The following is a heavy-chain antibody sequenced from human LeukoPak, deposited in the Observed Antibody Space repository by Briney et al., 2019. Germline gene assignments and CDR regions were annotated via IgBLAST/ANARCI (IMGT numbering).Heavy chain of an antibody. V-gene: IGHV3-23*01. CDR3: AKDQSITIFGVVIMFDY. J-gene: IGHJ4*02. CDR1: GFTFYDYG. Sequence: GGSLRLSCAASGFTFYDYGMTWVRQAPGKGLEWVSAISGSGGSTYYADSVKGRFTISRDNSKNTLYLQMNSLRAEDTAVYYCAKDQSITIFGVVIMFDYWGQGTLVTVSS. CDR2: ISGSGGST. D-gene: IGHD3-3*01.